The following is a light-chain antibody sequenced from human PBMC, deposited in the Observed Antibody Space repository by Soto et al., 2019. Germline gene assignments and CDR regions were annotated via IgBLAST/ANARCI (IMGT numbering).Light chain of an antibody. CDR3: SSYPSSETHVL. CDR1: SSDVGYYNS. V-gene: IGLV2-14*03. Sequence: QSVLTQPASVSGSPGQSITISCTGTSSDVGYYNSVSWYQRHPGKVPKLIIYDVSSRPSGVSNRFSGFKSGNTASLTISGLQAEDEADYYCSSYPSSETHVLFGGGPKVTVL. CDR2: DVS. J-gene: IGLJ2*01.